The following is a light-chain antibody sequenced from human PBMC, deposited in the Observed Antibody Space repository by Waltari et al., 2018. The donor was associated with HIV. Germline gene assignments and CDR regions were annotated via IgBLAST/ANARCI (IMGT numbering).Light chain of an antibody. CDR3: QQRSNWPLT. Sequence: EIALTQSPATLSLSPGERATLSCRASQSVGSFLAWYQQKPGQTPRLLISDASNRATGIPARFSGSGSGTDFTLTISSLEPEDFAVYYCQQRSNWPLTFGGGTKVEIK. J-gene: IGKJ4*01. CDR2: DAS. CDR1: QSVGSF. V-gene: IGKV3-11*01.